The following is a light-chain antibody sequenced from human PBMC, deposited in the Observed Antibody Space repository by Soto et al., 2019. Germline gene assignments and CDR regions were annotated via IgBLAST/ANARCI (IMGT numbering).Light chain of an antibody. V-gene: IGKV1D-12*01. CDR1: QGIRSW. J-gene: IGKJ4*01. CDR3: QQSDTFPAT. CDR2: AAS. Sequence: DIQMTQSPSSVSASVGDRVTITCRASQGIRSWLAWYQKRPGKVPKLLISAASSLQSAVPSRFSGRGSGTSFTLTISSRQPDYFSTYYCQQSDTFPATFGGGTKVEIK.